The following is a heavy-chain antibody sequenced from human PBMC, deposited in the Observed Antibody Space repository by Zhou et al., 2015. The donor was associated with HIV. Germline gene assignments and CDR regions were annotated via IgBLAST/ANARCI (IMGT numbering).Heavy chain of an antibody. Sequence: QVQLVQSGAEVKKPGSSVKVSCKASGGTFSSYAISWVRQAPGQGLEWMGGIIPIFGTANYAQKFQGRVTITADESTSTAYMELSSLRSEDTAVYYCARGNHIVVVTAIVPYYYGMDVWGQGTTVTVSS. CDR1: GGTFSSYA. V-gene: IGHV1-69*01. D-gene: IGHD2-21*02. J-gene: IGHJ6*02. CDR2: IIPIFGTA. CDR3: ARGNHIVVVTAIVPYYYGMDV.